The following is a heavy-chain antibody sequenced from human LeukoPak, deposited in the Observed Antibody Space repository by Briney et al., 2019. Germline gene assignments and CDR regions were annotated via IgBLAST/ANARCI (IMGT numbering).Heavy chain of an antibody. Sequence: ASVKVSFTASGYTFTSYGISWVRQAPGQGLEWMGWISAYNGNTNYAQKLQGRVTMTTDTSTSTAYMELRSLRSDDTAVYYCAGGYSYGYFDYWGQGTLVTVSS. CDR3: AGGYSYGYFDY. CDR2: ISAYNGNT. V-gene: IGHV1-18*01. D-gene: IGHD5-18*01. J-gene: IGHJ4*02. CDR1: GYTFTSYG.